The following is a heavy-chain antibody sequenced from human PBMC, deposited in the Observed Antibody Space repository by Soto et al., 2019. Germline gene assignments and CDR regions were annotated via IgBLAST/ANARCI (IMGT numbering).Heavy chain of an antibody. Sequence: QLQLQESGPGLVKPSETLSLTCTVSGGSIISSSYYWTWIRQPPGKGLEGIGSVYKSGSTYNNPSRRSRFTISVDSSKSKFSLTLSSVTAADTAVYYCAEHPNTYHFGGGSYYQGAPFDHWGQGTLVTVSS. CDR2: VYKSGST. J-gene: IGHJ4*02. V-gene: IGHV4-39*01. CDR3: AEHPNTYHFGGGSYYQGAPFDH. D-gene: IGHD3-10*01. CDR1: GGSIISSSYY.